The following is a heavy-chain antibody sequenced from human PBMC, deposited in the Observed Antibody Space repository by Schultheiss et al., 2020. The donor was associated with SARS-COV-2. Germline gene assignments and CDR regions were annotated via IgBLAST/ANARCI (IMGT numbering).Heavy chain of an antibody. Sequence: GGSLRLSCAASGFTFSTYAMHWVRQAPGKGLEWVALISYDGSNKYYAESVKGRFTISRDNFKNTLYLQMSSLRAEDTAVYYCVRFSGNYVLWGQGTLVTVSS. CDR2: ISYDGSNK. CDR3: VRFSGNYVL. D-gene: IGHD1-26*01. V-gene: IGHV3-30*15. J-gene: IGHJ4*02. CDR1: GFTFSTYA.